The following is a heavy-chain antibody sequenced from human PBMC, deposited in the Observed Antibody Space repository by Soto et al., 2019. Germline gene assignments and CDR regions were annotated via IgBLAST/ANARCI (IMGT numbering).Heavy chain of an antibody. CDR3: TTDAYLGYCSGGSGDHFDY. Sequence: EVQLVESGGGLVKPGGSLRLSCAASGFTFSNAWMSWVRQAPGKGLEWVGRIKSKTDGGTTDYAAPVKGRFTISRDDSKHTLYLQMNSLKAEDTAVYYCTTDAYLGYCSGGSGDHFDYWGRGTLVTVSS. D-gene: IGHD2-15*01. CDR1: GFTFSNAW. V-gene: IGHV3-15*01. J-gene: IGHJ4*02. CDR2: IKSKTDGGTT.